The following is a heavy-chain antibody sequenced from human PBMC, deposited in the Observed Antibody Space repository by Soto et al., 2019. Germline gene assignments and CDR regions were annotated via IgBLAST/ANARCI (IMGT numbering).Heavy chain of an antibody. V-gene: IGHV4-30-2*01. CDR3: AAGGGLPRYY. CDR1: GCSISSGGYF. CDR2: IYHSGST. J-gene: IGHJ4*02. D-gene: IGHD5-12*01. Sequence: PSETLSLTCAVSGCSISSGGYFWSWIRQPPGKGLEWIGYIYHSGSTYYNPSFKSRVTISIDRSKNQFSLKLSSVTAADTAVYYCAAGGGLPRYYWGQGTLVTVSS.